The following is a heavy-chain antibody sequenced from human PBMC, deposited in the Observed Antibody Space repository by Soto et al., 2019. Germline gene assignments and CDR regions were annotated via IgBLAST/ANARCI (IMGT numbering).Heavy chain of an antibody. CDR3: ARTPSGHYYEGFDY. CDR2: IYPGVSDI. J-gene: IGHJ4*02. V-gene: IGHV5-51*01. CDR1: AYSFTNYW. D-gene: IGHD3-3*01. Sequence: PGESLKISCNGSAYSFTNYWIGWVRQMPGKGLEWMGSIYPGVSDIKYSPSFQGQVTISADKSINTAYLQWSSLKASDSAMYYCARTPSGHYYEGFDYWGQGTLVTVSS.